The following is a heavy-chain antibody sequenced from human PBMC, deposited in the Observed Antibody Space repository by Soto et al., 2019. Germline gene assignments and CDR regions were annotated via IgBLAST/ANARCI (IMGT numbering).Heavy chain of an antibody. D-gene: IGHD1-26*01. CDR2: ISSSGCVSN. V-gene: IGHV3-21*04. CDR3: SRLVGATVVSDC. J-gene: IGHJ4*02. CDR1: GFTFSSYS. Sequence: EVQLVESGGGLVKPGGSLRLSCAASGFTFSSYSMNWVRQAPGKGLEWVSSISSSGCVSNYYADSVKGRFIISSDNSKNTLFLQMSSLRAEGTAVYYCSRLVGATVVSDCWGQGTLVIVSS.